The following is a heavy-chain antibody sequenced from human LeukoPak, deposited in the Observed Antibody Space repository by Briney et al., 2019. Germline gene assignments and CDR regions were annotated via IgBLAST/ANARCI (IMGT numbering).Heavy chain of an antibody. CDR3: ATESPVVPAAYDAFDI. V-gene: IGHV4-61*02. J-gene: IGHJ3*02. CDR1: GGSISSGSYY. CDR2: IYTSGST. Sequence: SQTLSLTCTVSGGSISSGSYYWSWIRQPAGKGLEWIGRIYTSGSTNYNPSLKSRVTISVDTSKNQFSLKLSSVTAADTAVYYCATESPVVPAAYDAFDIWGQGTMVTVSS. D-gene: IGHD2-2*01.